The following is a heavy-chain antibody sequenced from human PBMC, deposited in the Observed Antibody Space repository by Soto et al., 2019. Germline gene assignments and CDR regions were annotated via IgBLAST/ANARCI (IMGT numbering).Heavy chain of an antibody. D-gene: IGHD3-22*01. CDR2: IYHSGST. J-gene: IGHJ4*02. CDR3: ARAQTYYYDSSGYYS. Sequence: QVQLQESGPGLVKPSGTLSLTCAVSGGSISSSNWWSWVRQPPGKGLEWIGEIYHSGSTNYNPSLMSRVTISVDKSKNQFSLKLSSVTAADTAVYYCARAQTYYYDSSGYYSWGQGTLVTVSS. V-gene: IGHV4-4*02. CDR1: GGSISSSNW.